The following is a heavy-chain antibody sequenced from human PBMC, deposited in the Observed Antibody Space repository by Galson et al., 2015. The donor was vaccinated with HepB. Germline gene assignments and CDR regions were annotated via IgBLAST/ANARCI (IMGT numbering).Heavy chain of an antibody. CDR1: GFTFSSYA. CDR2: ISYDGSNK. CDR3: ARDWALFDY. V-gene: IGHV3-30-3*01. D-gene: IGHD3-16*01. Sequence: SLRLSCAASGFTFSSYAMHWVRQAPGKGLEWVAVISYDGSNKYYADSVKGRFTISRDNSKNTLYLQMNSLRAEDTAVYYCARDWALFDYWGQGTLVTVSS. J-gene: IGHJ4*02.